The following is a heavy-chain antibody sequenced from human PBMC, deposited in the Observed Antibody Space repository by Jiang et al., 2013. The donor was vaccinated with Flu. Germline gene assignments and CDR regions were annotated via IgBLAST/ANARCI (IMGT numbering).Heavy chain of an antibody. CDR2: ITRSSNTI. Sequence: QLVESGGGLVQPGGSLRLSCAASGFTFRTNSMNWVRQAPGKGLEWVSYITRSSNTIYYTDSVKGRFTISRDNARNSLYLHMNSLRADDTAVYYCARDAELDVWGQGTTVTVSS. CDR1: GFTFRTNS. J-gene: IGHJ6*02. D-gene: IGHD3-10*01. CDR3: ARDAELDV. V-gene: IGHV3-48*01.